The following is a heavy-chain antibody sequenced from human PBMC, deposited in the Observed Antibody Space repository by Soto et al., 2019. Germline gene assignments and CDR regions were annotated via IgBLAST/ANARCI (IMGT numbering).Heavy chain of an antibody. V-gene: IGHV4-30-2*01. CDR1: GGSISSGGYS. CDR2: IYHSGST. CDR3: ARWMTTVTTYDY. Sequence: QLQLQESGSGLVKPSQTLSLTCAVSGGSISSGGYSWSWIRQPPGKGLEWIGYIYHSGSTYYNPSPKSRVTISLDRSKNQFSLNLSSVTAADTSVYYGARWMTTVTTYDYWGQGTLVTVSS. D-gene: IGHD4-4*01. J-gene: IGHJ4*02.